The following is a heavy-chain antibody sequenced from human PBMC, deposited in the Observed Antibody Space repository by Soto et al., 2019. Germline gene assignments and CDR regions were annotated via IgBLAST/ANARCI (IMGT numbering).Heavy chain of an antibody. D-gene: IGHD3-10*01. Sequence: EVQLVESGGGLVQPGGSLRLSCAASGFTFSSYWMSWVRQAPGKGLEWVANIKQDGSEKYNVDFVKGRFTISGDNAKNSLYLQMNSLRVEDTAVYYCARAYGSGSLSGYWGQGTLVTVSS. CDR3: ARAYGSGSLSGY. V-gene: IGHV3-7*01. CDR2: IKQDGSEK. J-gene: IGHJ4*02. CDR1: GFTFSSYW.